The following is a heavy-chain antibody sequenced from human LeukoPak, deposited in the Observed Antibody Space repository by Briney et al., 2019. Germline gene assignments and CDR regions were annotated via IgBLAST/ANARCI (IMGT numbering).Heavy chain of an antibody. CDR2: ISSSSSYI. CDR1: GFTFSSYS. J-gene: IGHJ6*04. D-gene: IGHD3-22*01. Sequence: GGSLRLSCAASGFTFSSYSMNWVRQAPGKGLEWVSSISSSSSYIYYADSVKSRFTISRDNAKNSLYLQMNSLRAEDTAVYYCARDLIRITMIVVATYGMDVWGKGTTVTVSS. V-gene: IGHV3-21*03. CDR3: ARDLIRITMIVVATYGMDV.